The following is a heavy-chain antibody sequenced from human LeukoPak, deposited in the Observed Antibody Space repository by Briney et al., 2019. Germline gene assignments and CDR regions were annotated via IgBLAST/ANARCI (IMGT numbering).Heavy chain of an antibody. CDR2: IIPILGIA. CDR3: ARDRYYYDSSGYV. D-gene: IGHD3-22*01. CDR1: GGTFSSYA. J-gene: IGHJ4*02. Sequence: SVKVSCKASGGTFSSYAISWVRQAPGQGLEWMGRIIPILGIANYAQKFQGRVTITADKSTSTAYMELRSLRSDDTAVYYCARDRYYYDSSGYVWGQGTLVTVSS. V-gene: IGHV1-69*04.